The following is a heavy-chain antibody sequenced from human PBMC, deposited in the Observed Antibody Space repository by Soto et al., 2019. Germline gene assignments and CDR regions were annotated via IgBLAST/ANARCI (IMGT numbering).Heavy chain of an antibody. CDR3: AKKVNSGPGSQFFDY. Sequence: GGSLRLSCAASGFTFSSYSMSWVRQAPGKGLEWVSGFSTGGDGGTTYYADSVKGRFTISRDNSKSTLFLQMNSLRAEDTAIYYCAKKVNSGPGSQFFDYWGQGTLVTVSS. D-gene: IGHD3-10*01. CDR1: GFTFSSYS. CDR2: FSTGGDGGTT. V-gene: IGHV3-23*01. J-gene: IGHJ4*02.